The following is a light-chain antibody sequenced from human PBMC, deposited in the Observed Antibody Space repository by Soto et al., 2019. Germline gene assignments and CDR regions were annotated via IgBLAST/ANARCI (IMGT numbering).Light chain of an antibody. J-gene: IGKJ1*01. CDR1: QGINNH. CDR3: QKYDSAPWT. CDR2: GGS. V-gene: IGKV1-27*01. Sequence: DIQMTQSPASLSASVGDRVTITCRASQGINNHLAWHQQKPGKVPELLISGGSTLQPGVSSRFSGSGSGTQFTLTISSLQPEDVATYYCQKYDSAPWTFGQGTRVDI.